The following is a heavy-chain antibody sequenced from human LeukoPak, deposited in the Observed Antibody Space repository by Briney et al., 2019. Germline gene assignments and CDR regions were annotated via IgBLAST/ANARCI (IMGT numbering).Heavy chain of an antibody. V-gene: IGHV4-39*01. J-gene: IGHJ4*02. D-gene: IGHD1-26*01. CDR3: ASLRERSYYARGFDY. Sequence: TSETLSLTCTVSGGSISSSSYYWGWIRQPPGKGLEWIGSIYYSGSTYYNPSLTSRVTISVDTSKNQFSLKLRSVTAAGTAVYYCASLRERSYYARGFDYWGQGTLVTVSS. CDR2: IYYSGST. CDR1: GGSISSSSYY.